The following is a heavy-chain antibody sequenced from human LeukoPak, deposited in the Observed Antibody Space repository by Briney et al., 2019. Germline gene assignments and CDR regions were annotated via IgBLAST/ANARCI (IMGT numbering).Heavy chain of an antibody. Sequence: ASVKVSCKASGYTFTSYDINWVRQATGQGLEWMGWMNPNSGNTGYAQKFQGRVTMTRNTSISTAYMELSSLRSEDTAVYYCATSWANIGAFFTNWGQGTLVTVSS. CDR3: ATSWANIGAFFTN. CDR2: MNPNSGNT. V-gene: IGHV1-8*01. CDR1: GYTFTSYD. D-gene: IGHD3-10*01. J-gene: IGHJ4*02.